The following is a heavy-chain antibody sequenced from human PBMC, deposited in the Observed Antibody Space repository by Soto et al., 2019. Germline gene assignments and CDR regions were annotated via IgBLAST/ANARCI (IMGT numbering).Heavy chain of an antibody. CDR3: MGLYGSGSYSPPH. D-gene: IGHD3-10*01. V-gene: IGHV3-48*02. CDR1: GFAFSSYE. Sequence: PGGSLRLSCGTSGFAFSSYEMNWVRQAPGRGLEWISYISSSTTTTYYADSVRGRFTISRDNAKNSLYLQMNSLRDEDTAIYYCMGLYGSGSYSPPHWGQGTLVTVSS. J-gene: IGHJ4*02. CDR2: ISSSTTTT.